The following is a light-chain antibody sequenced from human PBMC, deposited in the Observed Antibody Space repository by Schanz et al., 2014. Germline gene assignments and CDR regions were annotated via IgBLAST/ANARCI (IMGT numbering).Light chain of an antibody. CDR2: DND. CDR3: GTWDGSLSTWV. CDR1: SSNIGNNY. Sequence: HSVLTQPPSMSAAPGQRVTISCSGSSSNIGNNYVSWYQQFPGAAPKLLIYDNDKRSSGFPDRFSGSKSATSATLGIAGVQTGDEADYYCGTWDGSLSTWVFGGGTKLTVL. J-gene: IGLJ3*02. V-gene: IGLV1-51*01.